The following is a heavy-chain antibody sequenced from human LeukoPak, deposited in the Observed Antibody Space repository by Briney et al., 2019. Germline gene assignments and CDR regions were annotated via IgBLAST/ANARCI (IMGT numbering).Heavy chain of an antibody. Sequence: LPGGSLRLSCAASGFTFSSYAMSWVRQAPGKGLEWVANIKQDGSEKYYVDSVKGRFTISRDNAKNSLYLQMNSLRAEDTAVYYCARARQSGFLDYWGQGTLVTVSS. V-gene: IGHV3-7*01. CDR2: IKQDGSEK. J-gene: IGHJ4*02. CDR3: ARARQSGFLDY. D-gene: IGHD3-22*01. CDR1: GFTFSSYA.